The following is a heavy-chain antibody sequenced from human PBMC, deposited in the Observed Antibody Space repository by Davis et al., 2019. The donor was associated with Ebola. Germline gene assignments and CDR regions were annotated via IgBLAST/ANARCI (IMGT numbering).Heavy chain of an antibody. J-gene: IGHJ6*02. CDR3: ARDLAPTGNAGHFLSYYYGMDV. Sequence: SVKVSCKASGGTFSSYAISWVRQAPGQGLEWMGGIIPIFGTANYAQKFQGRVTITADESTSTAYMELSSLRSEDTAVYYCARDLAPTGNAGHFLSYYYGMDVWGQGTTVTVSS. V-gene: IGHV1-69*13. CDR1: GGTFSSYA. D-gene: IGHD3-3*02. CDR2: IIPIFGTA.